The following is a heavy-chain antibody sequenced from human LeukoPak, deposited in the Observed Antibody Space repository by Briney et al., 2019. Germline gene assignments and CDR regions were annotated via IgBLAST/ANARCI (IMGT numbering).Heavy chain of an antibody. CDR3: ARGLDSGSPPLGTFEI. J-gene: IGHJ3*02. CDR2: ISAYNGNT. D-gene: IGHD1-26*01. V-gene: IGHV1-18*01. CDR1: GYTFTSYG. Sequence: PGASVKVSCKASGYTFTSYGITWVRQAPGQGLEWMGWISAYNGNTNYAQKLQGRVTMTRDTSTSTAYMELRSLKSDDTAVYYCARGLDSGSPPLGTFEIWGQGTMVTVSS.